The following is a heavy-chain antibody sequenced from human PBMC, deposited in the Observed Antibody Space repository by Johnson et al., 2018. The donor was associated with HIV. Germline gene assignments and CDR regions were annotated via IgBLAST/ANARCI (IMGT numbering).Heavy chain of an antibody. V-gene: IGHV3-30*02. CDR3: AKDKSGRYYDSSGYSLDDAFDI. CDR2: IRYDGSNK. Sequence: QVQLVESGGGVIQPGGSLRLSCAASGFTFSSYGMHWVRQAPGKGLEWVAFIRYDGSNKYYADSVKGRFTISRDYSKNTLYLQMNSLRAEDTAVYYCAKDKSGRYYDSSGYSLDDAFDIWGQGTMVTVSS. J-gene: IGHJ3*02. D-gene: IGHD3-22*01. CDR1: GFTFSSYG.